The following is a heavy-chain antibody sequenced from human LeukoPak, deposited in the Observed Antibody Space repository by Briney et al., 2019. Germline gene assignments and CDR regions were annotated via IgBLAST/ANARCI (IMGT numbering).Heavy chain of an antibody. J-gene: IGHJ6*02. CDR1: GYTFTGYY. CDR3: ARQQLVPYYSYYVMDV. Sequence: ASVKVSCKASGYTFTGYYMHWVRQAPGQGLEWMGRINPNSGGTNYAQKFQGRVNMTRDTSISTAYMELRRLRSDDTAVYYCARQQLVPYYSYYVMDVWGQGTTVTVSS. D-gene: IGHD6-13*01. V-gene: IGHV1-2*06. CDR2: INPNSGGT.